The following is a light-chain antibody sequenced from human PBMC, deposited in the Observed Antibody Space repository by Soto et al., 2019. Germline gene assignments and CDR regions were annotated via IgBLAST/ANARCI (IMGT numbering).Light chain of an antibody. CDR2: GAS. V-gene: IGKV3-11*01. J-gene: IGKJ1*01. CDR3: QQRSNWPPWT. CDR1: QSVSSF. Sequence: DIVLTQSPATLSLSPGERATLTCRASQSVSSFLAWYQQKPGQAPRLLIYGASIRATGIPARFSGSGSGTDFTLTIGSLEPEDFAVYYCQQRSNWPPWTFGQGTKVEIK.